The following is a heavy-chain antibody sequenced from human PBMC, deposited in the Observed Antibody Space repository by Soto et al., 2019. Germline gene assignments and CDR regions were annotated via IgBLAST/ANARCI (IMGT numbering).Heavy chain of an antibody. CDR3: AKVQTYSSLSDLFDY. V-gene: IGHV1-46*01. Sequence: ASVKVSCKASGYTFTDYYMHWVRQAPGQGLEWMGIINPSGGNTKYAQKFQGRVTMTRDTSTSTVYMELSSLRSEDTAVYYCAKVQTYSSLSDLFDYWGQGTLVTAPQ. D-gene: IGHD3-22*01. CDR1: GYTFTDYY. J-gene: IGHJ4*02. CDR2: INPSGGNT.